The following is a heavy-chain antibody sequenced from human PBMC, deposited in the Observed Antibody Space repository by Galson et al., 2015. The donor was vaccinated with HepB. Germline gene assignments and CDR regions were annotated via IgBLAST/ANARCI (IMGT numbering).Heavy chain of an antibody. D-gene: IGHD2-8*01. CDR3: ARGGYCTNGVCYIGYYYYYGMDV. CDR2: IIPIFGTA. CDR1: GGTFSSYA. Sequence: SVKVSCKASGGTFSSYAISWVRQAPGQGLEWMGGIIPIFGTANYAQKFQGRVTITADESTSTAYMELSSLRSEDTAVYYCARGGYCTNGVCYIGYYYYYGMDVWGQGTTVTVSS. V-gene: IGHV1-69*13. J-gene: IGHJ6*02.